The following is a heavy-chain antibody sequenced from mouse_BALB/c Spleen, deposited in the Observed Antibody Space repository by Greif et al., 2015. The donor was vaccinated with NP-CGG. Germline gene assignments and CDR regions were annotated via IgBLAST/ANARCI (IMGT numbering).Heavy chain of an antibody. CDR2: IWAGGST. V-gene: IGHV2-9*02. Sequence: QVQLKHSGPGLVAPSQSLSITCTVSGFSLTSYGAHWVRQPPGKGLEWLGVIWAGGSTNYNSALMSRLSNSKDNSKSQVFLKMNSLQTDDTAMYYCAREDYGNYAWFAYWGQGTLVTVSA. CDR3: AREDYGNYAWFAY. D-gene: IGHD2-1*01. J-gene: IGHJ3*01. CDR1: GFSLTSYG.